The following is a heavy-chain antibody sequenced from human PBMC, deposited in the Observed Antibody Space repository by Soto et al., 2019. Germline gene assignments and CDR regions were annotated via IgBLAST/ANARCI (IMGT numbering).Heavy chain of an antibody. J-gene: IGHJ4*02. CDR3: VRSSGWTGDY. V-gene: IGHV3-7*04. Sequence: GGSLRLSCETSGFAFSNYWMSWVRQLPGKGLEWVANIRQDGSEINYVDSVRGRFTISRDNAKSSLNLQMNSLRAEDTAVYHCVRSSGWTGDYWGQGILVTVSS. D-gene: IGHD3-10*01. CDR2: IRQDGSEI. CDR1: GFAFSNYW.